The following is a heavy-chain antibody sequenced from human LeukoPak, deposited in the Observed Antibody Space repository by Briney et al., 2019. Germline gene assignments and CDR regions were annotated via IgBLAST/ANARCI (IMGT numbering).Heavy chain of an antibody. CDR2: IDQEENEK. D-gene: IGHD6-13*01. CDR1: GFIFSIYW. V-gene: IGHV3-7*01. J-gene: IGHJ4*02. CDR3: VRDQGAADDY. Sequence: GGSLRLSCAASGFIFSIYWMTWVRQAPGEGLEWVANIDQEENEKFYVDYVKGQFTISRDDAKNSLYMQMNSLRVEETALYYCVRDQGAADDYWGQGTLVTVSS.